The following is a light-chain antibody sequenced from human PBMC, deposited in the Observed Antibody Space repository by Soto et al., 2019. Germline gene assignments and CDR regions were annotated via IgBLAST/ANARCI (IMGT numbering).Light chain of an antibody. V-gene: IGKV1-39*01. Sequence: DIQMTQSPSSLSASVGDRVTITCRASQSIITYLNWYQQKPGKAPELLMYAASSLQSGVPSRFSGSGSGPDFTLTISSLQPEDFATYFCQQSYSEPYTFGQGTKLEIK. CDR3: QQSYSEPYT. CDR2: AAS. J-gene: IGKJ2*01. CDR1: QSIITY.